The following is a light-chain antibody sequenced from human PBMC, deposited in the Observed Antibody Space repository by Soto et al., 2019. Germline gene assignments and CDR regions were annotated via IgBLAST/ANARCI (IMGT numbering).Light chain of an antibody. CDR1: QSVSSNY. CDR2: GAS. V-gene: IGKV3-20*01. CDR3: QQYGTSPPLT. J-gene: IGKJ4*01. Sequence: EIVLMQSPGTLSLSPGERATLSCRASQSVSSNYLAWYQQQPGQAPRLLIDGASRRATGIPDRFGGSGSGTDFNLTISRLEPEDFAVYYCQQYGTSPPLTFGGGTKVEIK.